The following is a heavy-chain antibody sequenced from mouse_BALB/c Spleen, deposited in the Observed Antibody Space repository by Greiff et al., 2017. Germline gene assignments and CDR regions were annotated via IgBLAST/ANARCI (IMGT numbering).Heavy chain of an antibody. J-gene: IGHJ3*01. CDR1: GYSITSGYY. Sequence: VQLQQSGPGLVKPSQSLSLTCSVTGYSITSGYYWNWIRQFPGNKLEWMGYISYDGSNNYNPSLKNRISITRDTSKNQFFLKLNSVTTEDTATYYCARDHDYDGGFAYWGQGTLVTVSA. CDR3: ARDHDYDGGFAY. V-gene: IGHV3-6*02. CDR2: ISYDGSN. D-gene: IGHD2-4*01.